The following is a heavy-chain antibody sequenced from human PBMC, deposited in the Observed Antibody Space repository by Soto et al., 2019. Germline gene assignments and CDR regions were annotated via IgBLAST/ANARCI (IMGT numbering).Heavy chain of an antibody. J-gene: IGHJ4*02. CDR1: GGSISSYY. CDR3: AAPPRY. Sequence: QMQLQESGPGLVKPSETLSLTCTVSGGSISSYYWNWIRQPPGKGLEWIGYIYNSGSTNYNPSLKSRVTIAVDTAKNQFSLKLTSVTAADTAVYYCAAPPRYWGQGTLVTVSS. V-gene: IGHV4-59*01. CDR2: IYNSGST.